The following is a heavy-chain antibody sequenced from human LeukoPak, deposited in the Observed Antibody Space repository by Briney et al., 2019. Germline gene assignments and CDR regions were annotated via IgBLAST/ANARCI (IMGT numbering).Heavy chain of an antibody. CDR1: GDTFSNYA. Sequence: GASVKVSCKASGDTFSNYAFSWVRQVPGQGLEWLGWVIPSSSSPNYAQRFQDRVTITTDDSTSTAYLELRSLRSEDTAVYYCARTRITMVRGVPYTDYWGQGTLVTVSS. D-gene: IGHD3-10*01. CDR3: ARTRITMVRGVPYTDY. V-gene: IGHV1-69*05. J-gene: IGHJ4*02. CDR2: VIPSSSSP.